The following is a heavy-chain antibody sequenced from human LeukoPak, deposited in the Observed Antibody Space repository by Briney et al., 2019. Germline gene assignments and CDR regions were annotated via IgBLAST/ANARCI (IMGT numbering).Heavy chain of an antibody. CDR2: MKQDGSEK. CDR1: GFTFSSYW. V-gene: IGHV3-7*01. D-gene: IGHD3-3*01. Sequence: GGSLRLSCAASGFTFSSYWMSWVRQAPGKGLEWVANMKQDGSEKYYVDSVKGRFTISRDNAKNSLYLQMNSLRAGDTAVYYCARGDSYYDFWSGYSGSYYFDYWGQGTLVTVSS. CDR3: ARGDSYYDFWSGYSGSYYFDY. J-gene: IGHJ4*02.